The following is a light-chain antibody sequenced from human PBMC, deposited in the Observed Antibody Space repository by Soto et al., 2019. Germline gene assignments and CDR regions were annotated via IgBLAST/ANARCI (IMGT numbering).Light chain of an antibody. V-gene: IGKV3-15*01. CDR3: QQYNNWPPYT. CDR2: GAS. CDR1: QAVGYN. Sequence: EVVMTQSPATLYVSPGERVTLSCRASQAVGYNLAWYQHKPGQAPRLLIYGASTRVTGIPTRFSGSGSGTEFTLTISSLQSEDFAVYYCQQYNNWPPYTFGQGTKLEIK. J-gene: IGKJ2*01.